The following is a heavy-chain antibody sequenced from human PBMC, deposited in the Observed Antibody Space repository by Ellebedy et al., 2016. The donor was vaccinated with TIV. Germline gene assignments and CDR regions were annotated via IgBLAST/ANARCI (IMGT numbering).Heavy chain of an antibody. Sequence: AASVKVSCKTSGYTFISYAIHWVRQAPGQRLEWMGWINAGDGHTKYSQNFQDRLTITRDTSASTSYMQLSSLTPEDTAVYYCARNPTGTGEFDFWGQGTLVTVSS. D-gene: IGHD7-27*01. CDR2: INAGDGHT. V-gene: IGHV1-3*01. J-gene: IGHJ4*02. CDR1: GYTFISYA. CDR3: ARNPTGTGEFDF.